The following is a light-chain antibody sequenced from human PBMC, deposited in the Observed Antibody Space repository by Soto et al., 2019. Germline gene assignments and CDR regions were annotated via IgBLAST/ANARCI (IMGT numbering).Light chain of an antibody. Sequence: EIVMTQSPATLSVSPGERATLSCRASQSVSSNLAWYQHKPGQAPRLLIYDASARATGIPARFSGSGSGTEFTLTISSLQSEDFAVYYCQQYYGWPMYTFGQGTKLEIK. V-gene: IGKV3-15*01. CDR3: QQYYGWPMYT. CDR1: QSVSSN. J-gene: IGKJ2*01. CDR2: DAS.